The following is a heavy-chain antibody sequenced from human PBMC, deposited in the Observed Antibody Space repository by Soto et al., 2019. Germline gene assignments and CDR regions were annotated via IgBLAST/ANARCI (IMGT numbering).Heavy chain of an antibody. CDR3: VKASSSGWYFEKNWFDP. CDR2: ISSNGGST. V-gene: IGHV3-64D*08. Sequence: GGSLRLSCSASGFTFSSYAMHWVRQAPGKGQKYISAISSNGGSTYYADSVKGRFTISRDNSKNTLYLQMSSLRAEDTAVYYCVKASSSGWYFEKNWFDPWGQGTLVTVSS. CDR1: GFTFSSYA. J-gene: IGHJ5*02. D-gene: IGHD6-19*01.